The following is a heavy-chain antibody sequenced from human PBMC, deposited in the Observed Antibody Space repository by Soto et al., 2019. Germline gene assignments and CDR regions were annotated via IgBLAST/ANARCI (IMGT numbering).Heavy chain of an antibody. V-gene: IGHV3-48*01. J-gene: IGHJ4*02. CDR1: GFTFSTYS. CDR2: ITKSSRTI. D-gene: IGHD2-15*01. CDR3: ARVYCSGGGCYHLDY. Sequence: GGSLRLSCAASGFTFSTYSMNWVRQAPGKGLEWISYITKSSRTIYYADSVKGRFTISRDNAKNSLYLQMNSLRAEDTAVYYCARVYCSGGGCYHLDYWGQGP.